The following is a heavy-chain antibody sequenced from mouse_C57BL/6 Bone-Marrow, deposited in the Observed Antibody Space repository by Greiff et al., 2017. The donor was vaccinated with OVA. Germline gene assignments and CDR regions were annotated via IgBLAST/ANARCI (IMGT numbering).Heavy chain of an antibody. V-gene: IGHV1-26*01. CDR3: ARRVPYWYFDV. CDR2: INPNNGGT. J-gene: IGHJ1*03. CDR1: GYTFTDYY. Sequence: EVQLQQSGPELVKPGASVKISCKASGYTFTDYYMNWVKQSHGQSLEWIGDINPNNGGTSYNQKFKGKATLTVDKSSSTAYMELRSLTSEDSAVYYCARRVPYWYFDVWGTGTTVTVSS.